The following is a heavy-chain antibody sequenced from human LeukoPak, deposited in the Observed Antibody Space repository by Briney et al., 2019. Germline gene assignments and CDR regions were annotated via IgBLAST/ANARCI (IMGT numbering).Heavy chain of an antibody. D-gene: IGHD6-19*01. CDR2: VYYSGST. CDR3: TSLRRAGTYYYGMDV. V-gene: IGHV4-59*01. Sequence: SETLSLTCTVSGGSISSFYWSWIRQPPGKGLEWIGYVYYSGSTNCNPSLKSRVTISVDTSKNQFSLKLSSVTAADTAVYYCTSLRRAGTYYYGMDVWGQGTTVTVSS. CDR1: GGSISSFY. J-gene: IGHJ6*02.